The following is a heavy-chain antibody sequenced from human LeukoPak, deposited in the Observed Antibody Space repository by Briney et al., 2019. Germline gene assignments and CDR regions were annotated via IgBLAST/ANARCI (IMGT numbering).Heavy chain of an antibody. Sequence: ASVKVSCKASGYTFTSYYIHWVRQAPGQGLEWVGIINPSGGTTSYAQKLQGRVTMTRDTSTSTVYMELSSLRSEDTAVYYCARDVLDQNYYDSSGYYNWAFDIWGQGTMVTVSS. D-gene: IGHD3-22*01. CDR2: INPSGGTT. CDR1: GYTFTSYY. V-gene: IGHV1-46*04. CDR3: ARDVLDQNYYDSSGYYNWAFDI. J-gene: IGHJ3*02.